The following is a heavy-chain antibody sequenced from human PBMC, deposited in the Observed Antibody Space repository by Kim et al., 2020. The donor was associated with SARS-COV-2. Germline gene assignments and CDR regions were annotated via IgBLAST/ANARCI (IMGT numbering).Heavy chain of an antibody. Sequence: ASVKVSCKASGYTFTSYAMHWVRQAPGQRLEWMGWINAGNGNTKYSQKFQGRVTITRDTSASTAYMELSSLRSEDTAVYYCARVRNIVAVPAAMPLQQYYFDYWGQGTLVTVSS. CDR1: GYTFTSYA. J-gene: IGHJ4*02. CDR2: INAGNGNT. D-gene: IGHD2-2*01. CDR3: ARVRNIVAVPAAMPLQQYYFDY. V-gene: IGHV1-3*01.